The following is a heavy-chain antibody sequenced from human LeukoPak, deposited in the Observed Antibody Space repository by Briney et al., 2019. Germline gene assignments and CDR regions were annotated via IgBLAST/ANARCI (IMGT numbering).Heavy chain of an antibody. J-gene: IGHJ4*02. Sequence: SETLSLTCTVSGGSISSGGYYWSWIRQPPGKGLEWIGYIYHSGSTYHNPSLKSRVTISVDTSKIQFSLKLSSVTAADTAVYNCAREGLGIGYWDQGTLVTVSS. CDR2: IYHSGST. CDR1: GGSISSGGYY. D-gene: IGHD3-16*01. CDR3: AREGLGIGY. V-gene: IGHV4-30-2*02.